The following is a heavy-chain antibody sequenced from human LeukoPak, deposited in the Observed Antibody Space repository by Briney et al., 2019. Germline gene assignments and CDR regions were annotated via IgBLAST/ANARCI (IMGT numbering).Heavy chain of an antibody. J-gene: IGHJ6*04. CDR2: ISYDGSNK. Sequence: GGSLRLSCAASGFTFSSYGMHWVRQAPGKGLDWVAVISYDGSNKYYADSMKGRFTISRDNSKNTLYLQMNSLRAEDTAVYYCAKVSGYAITGTTAGSYYYGMDVWGKGTTVTVSS. D-gene: IGHD1-20*01. V-gene: IGHV3-30*18. CDR3: AKVSGYAITGTTAGSYYYGMDV. CDR1: GFTFSSYG.